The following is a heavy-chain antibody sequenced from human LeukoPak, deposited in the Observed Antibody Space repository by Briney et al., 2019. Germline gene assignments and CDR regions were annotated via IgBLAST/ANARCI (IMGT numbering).Heavy chain of an antibody. Sequence: GGSLRLSCAASGFTFDNYGINWVRQAPGKGLEWVSYISSSGSTIYYADSVKGRFTISRDNAKNSLYLQMNSLRAEDTAVYYCARAVIARGSSGYYKYNWFDPWGQGTLVTVSS. CDR1: GFTFDNYG. CDR3: ARAVIARGSSGYYKYNWFDP. J-gene: IGHJ5*02. CDR2: ISSSGSTI. D-gene: IGHD3-22*01. V-gene: IGHV3-48*03.